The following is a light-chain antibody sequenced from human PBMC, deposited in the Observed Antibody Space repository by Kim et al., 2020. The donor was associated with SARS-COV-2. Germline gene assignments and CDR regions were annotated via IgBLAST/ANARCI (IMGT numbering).Light chain of an antibody. CDR1: SFRTNY. J-gene: IGLJ1*01. CDR3: MSRDSPNKKYV. V-gene: IGLV3-19*01. CDR2: GEN. Sequence: ALGQTVRIKCQGDSFRTNYASWYQHKAGQAPRLVMYGENNRPSGIPDRFSGSSAGNTASLTITGAQVDDEADYYCMSRDSPNKKYVLGTGTKVTVL.